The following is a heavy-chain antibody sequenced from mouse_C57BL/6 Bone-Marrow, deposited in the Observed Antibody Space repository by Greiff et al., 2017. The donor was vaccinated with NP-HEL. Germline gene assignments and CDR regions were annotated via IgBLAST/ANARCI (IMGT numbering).Heavy chain of an antibody. V-gene: IGHV1-15*01. CDR1: GYTFTDYE. Sequence: QVQLQQSGAELVRPGASVTLSCKASGYTFTDYEMHWVKQTPVHGLEWIGAIDPETGGTAYNQKFKGKAILTADKSSSTAYMELRSLTSEDSAVYYCTRESGITTEERYFDVWGTGTTVTVSS. J-gene: IGHJ1*03. CDR2: IDPETGGT. CDR3: TRESGITTEERYFDV. D-gene: IGHD1-1*01.